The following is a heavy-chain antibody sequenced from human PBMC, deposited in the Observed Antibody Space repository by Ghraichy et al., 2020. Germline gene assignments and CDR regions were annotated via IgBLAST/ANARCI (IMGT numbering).Heavy chain of an antibody. Sequence: SETLSLTCTVSGGSVSSGSYYWSWIRQPPGKGLEWIGYIYYSGSTNYNPSLKSRVTISVDTSKNQFSLKLSSVTAADTAVYYCARGGFGYDFWGPTRGMDVWGQGTTVTVSS. CDR1: GGSVSSGSYY. J-gene: IGHJ6*02. CDR2: IYYSGST. V-gene: IGHV4-61*01. D-gene: IGHD3-3*01. CDR3: ARGGFGYDFWGPTRGMDV.